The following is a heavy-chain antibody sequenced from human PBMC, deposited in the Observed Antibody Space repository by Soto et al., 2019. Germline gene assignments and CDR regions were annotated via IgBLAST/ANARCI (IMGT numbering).Heavy chain of an antibody. CDR2: INHSGST. V-gene: IGHV4-30-4*01. J-gene: IGHJ4*02. CDR1: GGTIRSGDHY. CDR3: SSYEGYFDF. Sequence: QVQLQESGPGLLKPSQTLSLTCAVSGGTIRSGDHYWSWIRQPPGKGLEWIGYINHSGSTFYNPSLKSRFTILVDTSKNQFSLKLSSVAAADTAMYYCSSYEGYFDFWGPGTLVTVSS. D-gene: IGHD5-12*01.